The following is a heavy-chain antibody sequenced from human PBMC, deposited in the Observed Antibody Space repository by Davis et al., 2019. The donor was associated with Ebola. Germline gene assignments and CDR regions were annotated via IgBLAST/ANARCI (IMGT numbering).Heavy chain of an antibody. V-gene: IGHV1-18*04. J-gene: IGHJ4*02. CDR2: ITTYNGNT. CDR3: AREGLWFNVFDY. CDR1: GYTFSNYG. Sequence: ASVKVSCKASGYTFSNYGISWVRQAPGQGLEWMGWITTYNGNTKYAQNVQGRVTMTTDTSTSTAYMELRSLRSDDTAVYFCAREGLWFNVFDYWGQGTLVTVSS. D-gene: IGHD3-10*01.